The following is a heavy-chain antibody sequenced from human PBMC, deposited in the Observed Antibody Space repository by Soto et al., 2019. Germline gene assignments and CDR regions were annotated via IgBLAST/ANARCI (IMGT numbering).Heavy chain of an antibody. CDR2: INPSGGST. V-gene: IGHV1-46*03. J-gene: IGHJ6*02. Sequence: QVQLVQSGAEVKKPGASVKVSCKASGYTFTSYYMHWVRQAPGQGLEWMGIINPSGGSTSYAQKFQGRVTTTRNRSPSTVYMELSSLRSEDTAVYYCARGDIVVVPAAIYYYYGMDVWGQGTTVTVSS. D-gene: IGHD2-2*01. CDR1: GYTFTSYY. CDR3: ARGDIVVVPAAIYYYYGMDV.